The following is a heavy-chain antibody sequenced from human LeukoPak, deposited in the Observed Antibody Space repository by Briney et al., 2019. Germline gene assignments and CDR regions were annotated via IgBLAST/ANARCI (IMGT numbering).Heavy chain of an antibody. CDR3: ARVLVGANYYYYYMDV. CDR1: GGSLSSYY. V-gene: IGHV4-4*07. CDR2: IYTSGNT. J-gene: IGHJ6*03. Sequence: PSETLSLTRTVSGGSLSSYYWSWIRQPAGKGLEGIGRIYTSGNTNYNPSLKSRVTISVDKSKNQFSLKLSSVTAADTAVYYCARVLVGANYYYYYMDVWGKGTTVTVSS. D-gene: IGHD1-26*01.